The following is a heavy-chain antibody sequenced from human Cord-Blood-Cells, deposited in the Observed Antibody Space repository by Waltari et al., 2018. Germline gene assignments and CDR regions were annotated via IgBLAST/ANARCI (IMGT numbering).Heavy chain of an antibody. CDR2: ISYDGSNK. J-gene: IGHJ4*02. Sequence: VQLLVYGGGVVQHGRSLRLSCAASGFTFSGSGTHWVRPSPAKGLEGLEWVAVISYDGSNKYYADSVKGRFTISRDNSKNTLYLQMNSLRAEDTAVYYCAKGGLRFLEWLLYYLDYWGQGTLVTVSS. CDR1: GFTFSGSG. CDR3: AKGGLRFLEWLLYYLDY. V-gene: IGHV3-30*18. D-gene: IGHD3-3*01.